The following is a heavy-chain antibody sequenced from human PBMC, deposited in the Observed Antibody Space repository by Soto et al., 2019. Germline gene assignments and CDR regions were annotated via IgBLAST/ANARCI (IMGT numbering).Heavy chain of an antibody. CDR3: AKTDCSSTSCPNGPDY. J-gene: IGHJ4*02. V-gene: IGHV3-23*01. CDR1: GFTFSSYA. D-gene: IGHD2-2*01. Sequence: GSLRLSCAASGFTFSSYAMSWVRQAPGKGLEWVSAISGSGGSTYYADSVKGRFTISRDNSKNTLYLQMNSLRAEDTAVYYCAKTDCSSTSCPNGPDYWGQGTLVTVSS. CDR2: ISGSGGST.